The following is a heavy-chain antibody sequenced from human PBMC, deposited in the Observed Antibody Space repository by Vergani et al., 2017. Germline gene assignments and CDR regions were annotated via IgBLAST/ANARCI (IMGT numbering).Heavy chain of an antibody. D-gene: IGHD6-6*01. CDR3: AQGGLYSSSSEYDY. CDR1: GFTFSSYA. J-gene: IGHJ4*02. Sequence: EVQLLESGGGLVQPGGSLRLSCAASGFTFSSYAMSWVRQAPGKGLEWVSAISGSGGSTYYADSVRGRFTISRDNAKNSLYLQMNSLRAEDTAVYYCAQGGLYSSSSEYDYWGQGTLVTVSS. V-gene: IGHV3-23*01. CDR2: ISGSGGST.